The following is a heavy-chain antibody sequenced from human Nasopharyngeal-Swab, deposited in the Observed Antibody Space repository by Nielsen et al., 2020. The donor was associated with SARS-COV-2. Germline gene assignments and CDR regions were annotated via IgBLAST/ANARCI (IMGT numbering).Heavy chain of an antibody. CDR1: GFSFSDSA. V-gene: IGHV3-73*01. CDR2: IGSKTYNYAT. Sequence: GESLKISCAASGFSFSDSAMHWVRQASGTGLEWVGRIGSKTYNYATTYAASVKGRFTIFRDDSKNTAYLQMNSLETDDTAVYYCTSRESVTYSDYSYYMDVWGKGTTVTVSS. CDR3: TSRESVTYSDYSYYMDV. D-gene: IGHD1-26*01. J-gene: IGHJ6*03.